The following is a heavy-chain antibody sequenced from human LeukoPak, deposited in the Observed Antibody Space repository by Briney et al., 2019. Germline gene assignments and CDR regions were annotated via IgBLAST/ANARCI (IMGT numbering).Heavy chain of an antibody. Sequence: GGSLRLSCAASGFTLSSNYMSWVRQAPGKGLEWASVIYSGGSTYYADSVKGRFTISRDNSKNTLYLQMNSLRAEDTAVYYCAHYDSSGYPGGMDVWGQGTTVTVSS. CDR1: GFTLSSNY. J-gene: IGHJ6*02. V-gene: IGHV3-53*01. CDR2: IYSGGST. D-gene: IGHD3-22*01. CDR3: AHYDSSGYPGGMDV.